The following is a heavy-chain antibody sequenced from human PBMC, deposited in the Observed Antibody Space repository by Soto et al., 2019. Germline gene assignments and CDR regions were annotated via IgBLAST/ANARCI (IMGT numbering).Heavy chain of an antibody. Sequence: VGSLRLSCAASGFTFSSYAMSRVRQAPGKGLEWVSAISGSGGSTYYADSVKGRFTISRDNSKNTLYLQMNSLRAEDTAVYYCAKDRKQWPFDYWGQGTLVTVSS. V-gene: IGHV3-23*01. J-gene: IGHJ4*02. CDR1: GFTFSSYA. D-gene: IGHD6-19*01. CDR2: ISGSGGST. CDR3: AKDRKQWPFDY.